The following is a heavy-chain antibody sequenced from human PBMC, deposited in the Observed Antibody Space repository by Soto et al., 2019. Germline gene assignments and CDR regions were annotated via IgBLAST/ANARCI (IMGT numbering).Heavy chain of an antibody. J-gene: IGHJ6*02. CDR2: IIPIFGTA. CDR3: AKGTFEALENYYYYYGMDV. Sequence: QVQLVQSGAEVKKPGSSVKVSCKASGGTFSSYAISWVRQAPGQGLEWMGGIIPIFGTANYAQKFQGRVTITADESTSTAYMEVSSLRSEDTSVYYCAKGTFEALENYYYYYGMDVWGQGTTVTVAS. D-gene: IGHD1-1*01. CDR1: GGTFSSYA. V-gene: IGHV1-69*01.